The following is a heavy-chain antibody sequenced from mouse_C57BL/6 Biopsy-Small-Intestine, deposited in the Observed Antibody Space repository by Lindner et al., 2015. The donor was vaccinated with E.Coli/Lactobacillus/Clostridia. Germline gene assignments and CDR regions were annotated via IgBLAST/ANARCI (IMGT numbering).Heavy chain of an antibody. CDR3: ASFGYDFDY. J-gene: IGHJ2*01. V-gene: IGHV1-22*01. Sequence: VQLQESGPELVMPGASVKMPCKASGYTFTDYNIHWVKQSHGKSLEWIGYINPNSGASTYNQKFKGKATLTVNKSSSAAYMDLRSLTSEDSAVYYCASFGYDFDYWGQGTTLTVSS. CDR2: INPNSGAS. CDR1: GYTFTDYN.